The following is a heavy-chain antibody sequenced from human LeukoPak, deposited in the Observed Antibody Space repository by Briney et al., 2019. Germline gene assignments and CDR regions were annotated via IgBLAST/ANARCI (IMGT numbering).Heavy chain of an antibody. CDR2: INPYSGGT. CDR3: ARVNDHYSSSPFDY. Sequence: ASVKVSCKASGYTFSGYYMHWVRQAPGQGLEWMGWINPYSGGTNYAQKLQGRVTMTRDTSISTAYMELSRLRSDDTAVYYCARVNDHYSSSPFDYWGQGTLVTVSS. J-gene: IGHJ4*02. CDR1: GYTFSGYY. V-gene: IGHV1-2*02. D-gene: IGHD6-19*01.